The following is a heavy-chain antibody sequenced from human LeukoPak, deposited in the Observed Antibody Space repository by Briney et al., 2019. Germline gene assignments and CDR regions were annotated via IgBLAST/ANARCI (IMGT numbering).Heavy chain of an antibody. D-gene: IGHD3-3*01. CDR3: AGDLDFWSGYYTGVFDY. J-gene: IGHJ4*02. V-gene: IGHV3-23*01. Sequence: GGSLRLSCAASGFTFSTYAMSWVRQAPGTGLEWVSAFGGGGNTYYADSVKGRFTISRDNAKNSLYLQMNSLRAEDTAVYYCAGDLDFWSGYYTGVFDYWGQGTLVTVSS. CDR2: FGGGGNT. CDR1: GFTFSTYA.